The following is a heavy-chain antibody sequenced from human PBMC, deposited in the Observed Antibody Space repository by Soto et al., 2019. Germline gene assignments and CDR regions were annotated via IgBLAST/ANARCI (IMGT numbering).Heavy chain of an antibody. CDR3: AKDDDFWSGYQS. CDR1: GFTFSNYG. D-gene: IGHD3-3*01. Sequence: GGSLRLSCAASGFTFSNYGMSWVRQAPGKGLEWVSGISDSGGRTHYADSVKGRFTISRDNPKNTVYLEMNSLRAEDTALYYCAKDDDFWSGYQSWGQGTLVTVSS. J-gene: IGHJ5*02. V-gene: IGHV3-23*01. CDR2: ISDSGGRT.